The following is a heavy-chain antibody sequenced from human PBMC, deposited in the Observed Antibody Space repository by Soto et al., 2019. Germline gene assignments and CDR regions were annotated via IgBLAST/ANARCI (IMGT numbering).Heavy chain of an antibody. CDR3: ARVERGTVTTVVDAFDI. J-gene: IGHJ3*02. D-gene: IGHD1-1*01. CDR2: MSHSGGT. V-gene: IGHV4-34*01. Sequence: AQLQQWGAGLLKPSETLSLTCAVYGGFVSSGSYYWSWIRQPPGKGLEWIGEMSHSGGTHFNPSLKSRVTISVDTSKNQFSLNIYSVTAADTALYYCARVERGTVTTVVDAFDIWGPGTKVTVSS. CDR1: GGFVSSGSYY.